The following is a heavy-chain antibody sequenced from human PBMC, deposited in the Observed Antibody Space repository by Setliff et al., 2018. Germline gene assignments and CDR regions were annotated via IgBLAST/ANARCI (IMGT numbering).Heavy chain of an antibody. CDR1: GYTFTNYL. J-gene: IGHJ4*02. V-gene: IGHV1-3*01. CDR3: VRVDMVLSNFDF. D-gene: IGHD5-12*01. Sequence: ASVKVSCKASGYTFTNYLIHWVRQSPGQSPEWMGWINAGNGHTKYSQRFQDRITITSETSATTVYMELRSLRSEDTAVYYCVRVDMVLSNFDFWGQGTLVTVSS. CDR2: INAGNGHT.